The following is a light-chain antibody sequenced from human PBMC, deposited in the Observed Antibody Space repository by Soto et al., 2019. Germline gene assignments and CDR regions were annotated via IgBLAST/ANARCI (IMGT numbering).Light chain of an antibody. J-gene: IGKJ4*01. V-gene: IGKV2D-29*01. CDR1: QSLLDSDGNTF. CDR3: MQSLQLPLT. CDR2: EVS. Sequence: DIVMTQTPLSLSVTPGQLASISCKSSQSLLDSDGNTFLYWYVHKPGHPPQLLIYEVSNRFAGVPDRFSGSGSETDFTLEISRVEADDVAMYYCMQSLQLPLTFGGGTRVDIK.